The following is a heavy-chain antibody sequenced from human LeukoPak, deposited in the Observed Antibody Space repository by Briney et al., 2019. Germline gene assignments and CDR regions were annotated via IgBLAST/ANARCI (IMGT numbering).Heavy chain of an antibody. CDR3: AARLSSMNYYGMDV. D-gene: IGHD6-6*01. Sequence: SVKVSCKASGFTFTSSAMQWVRQARGQRLAWIGWIVVGSGNTNYAQKFQERVTITRDMSTSTAYMELSSLRSEDTAVYYCAARLSSMNYYGMDVWGQGTTVTVSS. V-gene: IGHV1-58*02. CDR2: IVVGSGNT. CDR1: GFTFTSSA. J-gene: IGHJ6*02.